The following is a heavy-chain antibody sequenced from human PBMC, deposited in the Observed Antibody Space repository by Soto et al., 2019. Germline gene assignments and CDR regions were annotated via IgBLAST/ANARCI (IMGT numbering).Heavy chain of an antibody. Sequence: SETLSLTCTVSGGSISSYYWSWIRQPPGKGLEWIGYIYYSGSTNYNPSLKSRVTISVDTSKNQFSLKLSSVTAADTAVYYCARDSVAATRGWFDPWGQGTLVTVS. V-gene: IGHV4-59*01. J-gene: IGHJ5*02. CDR1: GGSISSYY. CDR2: IYYSGST. CDR3: ARDSVAATRGWFDP. D-gene: IGHD6-13*01.